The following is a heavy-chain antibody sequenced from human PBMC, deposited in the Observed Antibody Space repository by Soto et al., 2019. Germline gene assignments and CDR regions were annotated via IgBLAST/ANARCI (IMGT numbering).Heavy chain of an antibody. CDR1: GFTFSDHY. D-gene: IGHD3-22*01. CDR2: TRNKANSYTT. Sequence: PGGSLRLSCAASGFTFSDHYMDWVRQAPGKGLEWVGRTRNKANSYTTEYAASVKGRFTISRDDSKNSLYLQMNSLRAEDTAVYYCAREIAVIKDFDYWGQGTLVTVSS. V-gene: IGHV3-72*01. J-gene: IGHJ4*02. CDR3: AREIAVIKDFDY.